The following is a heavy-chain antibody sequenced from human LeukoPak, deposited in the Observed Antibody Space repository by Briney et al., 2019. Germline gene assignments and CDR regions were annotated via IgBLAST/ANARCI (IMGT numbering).Heavy chain of an antibody. CDR1: GFTFSSYA. CDR2: ISSNGGST. J-gene: IGHJ4*02. V-gene: IGHV3-64*01. CDR3: ARGRQVATAGDY. D-gene: IGHD6-13*01. Sequence: GGSLRLSCAASGFTFSSYAMHWVRQAPGKGLEYVSTISSNGGSTYYANSVKGRFTISRDNSKNTLYLQMGSLRAEDMAVYYCARGRQVATAGDYWGQGTLVTASS.